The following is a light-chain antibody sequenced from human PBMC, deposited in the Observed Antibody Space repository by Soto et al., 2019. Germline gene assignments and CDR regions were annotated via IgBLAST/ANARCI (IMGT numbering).Light chain of an antibody. CDR2: GAS. Sequence: EIVLTQSPGTLSLSPGERATLSCRASQSVSRKYLAWYQHNPGQAPRLLMYGASSRATGVADRFSGSGSGTDFTLTISRLEPEDFVVYYCQQYGSSFPTFGQGTKVEI. CDR3: QQYGSSFPT. V-gene: IGKV3-20*01. CDR1: QSVSRKY. J-gene: IGKJ1*01.